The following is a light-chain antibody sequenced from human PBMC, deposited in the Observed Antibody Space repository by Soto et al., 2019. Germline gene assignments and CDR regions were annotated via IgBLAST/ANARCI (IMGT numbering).Light chain of an antibody. CDR2: AAS. CDR3: QQSYCTPRT. Sequence: DIQMTQSPSSLSASVGDRVTITCRASQSISSYLNWYQQKPGKAPTLLIYAASSLQSGVPSRFGGSGSGTDFSLTTSSLQPAAFAAYYCQQSYCTPRTFGQGTKVEIK. J-gene: IGKJ1*01. V-gene: IGKV1-39*01. CDR1: QSISSY.